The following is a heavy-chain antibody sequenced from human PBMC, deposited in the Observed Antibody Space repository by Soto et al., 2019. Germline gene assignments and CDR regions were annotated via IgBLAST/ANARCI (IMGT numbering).Heavy chain of an antibody. J-gene: IGHJ6*02. Sequence: QVQLQESGPGLVKPSQTLSLTCTVSGGSISSGGYFWSWIRQHPGKGLEWIGFIYCSGSTYYNPSLKSRVTISVDTSKNQFSLKLSSVTAADTAVYYCAREGAAPYYYYGMDVWGQGTTVTVSS. CDR1: GGSISSGGYF. V-gene: IGHV4-31*03. D-gene: IGHD6-6*01. CDR3: AREGAAPYYYYGMDV. CDR2: IYCSGST.